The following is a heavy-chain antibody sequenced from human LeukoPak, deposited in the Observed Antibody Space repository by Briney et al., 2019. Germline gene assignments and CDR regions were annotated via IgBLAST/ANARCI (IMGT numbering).Heavy chain of an antibody. J-gene: IGHJ4*02. D-gene: IGHD6-19*01. CDR2: ISYDGSNK. CDR1: GFTFSSYG. CDR3: AKSPQLYSSGWYGGYDY. Sequence: GGSLRLSCAASGFTFSSYGMHWVRQAPGKGLEWVAVISYDGSNKYYADSVKGRFTISRDNSKNTLYLQMNSLRAEDTAVYYCAKSPQLYSSGWYGGYDYWGQGTLVTVSS. V-gene: IGHV3-30*18.